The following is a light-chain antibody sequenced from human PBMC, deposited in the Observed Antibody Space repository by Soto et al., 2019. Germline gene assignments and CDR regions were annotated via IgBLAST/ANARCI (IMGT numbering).Light chain of an antibody. Sequence: QSALTQPPSASGSPGQSVTISCTGTSSDVGGYNYVSWYQQHPGKAPKLMIYEVSKRPSGVPDRFSGSKSGNTASLTVSGLQAEDEADYYCCSYVGASIYVFGTGTKLTVL. CDR1: SSDVGGYNY. CDR3: CSYVGASIYV. CDR2: EVS. V-gene: IGLV2-8*01. J-gene: IGLJ1*01.